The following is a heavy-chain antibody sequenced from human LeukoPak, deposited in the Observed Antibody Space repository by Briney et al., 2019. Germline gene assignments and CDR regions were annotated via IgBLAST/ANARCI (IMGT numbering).Heavy chain of an antibody. CDR3: ARDREVVPAAFDY. V-gene: IGHV1-69*04. J-gene: IGHJ4*02. Sequence: SVKVSCKASGGTFSSYAISWVRQAPGQGLEWMGRIIPILGIANYAQKFQGRVTITADKSTSTAYMELSSLRSEDTAVYYCARDREVVPAAFDYWGQGTPVTVSS. CDR1: GGTFSSYA. D-gene: IGHD2-2*01. CDR2: IIPILGIA.